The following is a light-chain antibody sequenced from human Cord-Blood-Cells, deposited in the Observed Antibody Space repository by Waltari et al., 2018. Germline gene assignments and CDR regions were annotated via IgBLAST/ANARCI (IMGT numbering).Light chain of an antibody. Sequence: EIVLTPSPGTLSLSPGERATLSCRASQSVSSSYLAWYQQKPGKAPRLLIYGASSRATGIPDRFSGSESGTDFTLTISRLEPEDFAVYYCEQYGIAPPTFGPGTKVD. CDR2: GAS. CDR3: EQYGIAPPT. V-gene: IGKV3-20*01. J-gene: IGKJ3*01. CDR1: QSVSSSY.